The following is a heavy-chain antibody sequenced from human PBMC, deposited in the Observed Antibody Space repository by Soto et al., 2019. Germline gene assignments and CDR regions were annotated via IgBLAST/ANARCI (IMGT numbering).Heavy chain of an antibody. CDR2: ISSTTNYI. CDR3: ARESEDLTSNFDY. CDR1: GFTFTRYS. J-gene: IGHJ4*02. Sequence: EESLRLSCAASGFTFTRYSMNWVRQAPGKGLEWVSSISSTTNYIYYGDSMKGRFTISRDNAKNSLYLEMNSLRAEDTAVYYCARESEDLTSNFDYWGQGTLVTVSS. V-gene: IGHV3-21*06.